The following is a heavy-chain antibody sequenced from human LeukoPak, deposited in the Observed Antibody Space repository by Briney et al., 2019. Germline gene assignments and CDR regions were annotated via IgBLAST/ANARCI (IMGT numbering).Heavy chain of an antibody. CDR3: ARASITIFGVVSPLDN. CDR1: GYTFTGYY. D-gene: IGHD3-3*01. J-gene: IGHJ4*02. Sequence: ASVKVSCKASGYTFTGYYMHWVRQAPGQGLEWMGWINPNSGGTNYAQKFQGRVTMTRDTSISTAYMELSRLTSDDTAVYYCARASITIFGVVSPLDNWGQGTLVTVSS. V-gene: IGHV1-2*02. CDR2: INPNSGGT.